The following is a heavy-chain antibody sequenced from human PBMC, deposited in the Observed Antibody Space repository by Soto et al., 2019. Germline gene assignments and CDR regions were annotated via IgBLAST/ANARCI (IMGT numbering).Heavy chain of an antibody. CDR3: ARDRGYDAHDYYYNAMDV. Sequence: GGSLRLSCISSGFTFRTYTMNWVRQAPGKGLEWVSGIRGFSPYTFYAESVKGRFTTSRDNAKNSLYLQMDSLRAEDTAVYYCARDRGYDAHDYYYNAMDVWGQGTTVTVSS. D-gene: IGHD3-10*01. CDR1: GFTFRTYT. CDR2: IRGFSPYT. V-gene: IGHV3-21*01. J-gene: IGHJ6*02.